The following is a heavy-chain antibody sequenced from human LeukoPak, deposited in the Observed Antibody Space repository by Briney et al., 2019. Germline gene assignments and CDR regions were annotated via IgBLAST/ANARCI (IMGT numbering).Heavy chain of an antibody. V-gene: IGHV3-23*01. CDR2: INDDVT. CDR1: GFSFSSYS. J-gene: IGHJ2*01. D-gene: IGHD2/OR15-2a*01. CDR3: AKNWGSFSWYFDL. Sequence: GGSLRLSCTASGFSFSSYSMSWVRQPPGKGLEWISAINDDVTYYRDSVKGRFTVSRDSSRNTLYLQSNSLRAEDTALYYCAKNWGSFSWYFDLWGRGTLVTVSS.